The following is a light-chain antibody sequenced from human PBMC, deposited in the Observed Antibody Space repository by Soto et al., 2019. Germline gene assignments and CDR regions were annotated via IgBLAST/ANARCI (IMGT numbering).Light chain of an antibody. Sequence: QSVLTQPPSAAGTPGQTITISCSGGSSNIGINTVNCYEHLPGTAPRLLIYGNNQRPSGVPDQFSGSKSGTSASLAISGLQSEDEGHYYCATWDDSLDVHVFGTGTKVTVL. CDR1: SSNIGINT. J-gene: IGLJ1*01. CDR3: ATWDDSLDVHV. V-gene: IGLV1-44*01. CDR2: GNN.